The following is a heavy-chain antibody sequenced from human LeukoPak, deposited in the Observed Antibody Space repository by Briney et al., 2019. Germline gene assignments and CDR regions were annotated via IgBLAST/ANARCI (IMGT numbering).Heavy chain of an antibody. CDR1: GYTFTGYY. J-gene: IGHJ3*02. D-gene: IGHD3-3*01. CDR2: INPNSGGT. Sequence: GASVKVSCKASGYTFTGYYMHWVRQAPGQGLEWMGWINPNSGGTNYAQKFQGRVTMTRDTSTSTVYMELSRLRSEDTAVYYCARGDHVRIYAESAFDIWGQGTKVTVSS. CDR3: ARGDHVRIYAESAFDI. V-gene: IGHV1-2*02.